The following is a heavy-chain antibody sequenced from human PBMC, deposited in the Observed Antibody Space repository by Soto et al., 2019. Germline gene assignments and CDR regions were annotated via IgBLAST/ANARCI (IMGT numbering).Heavy chain of an antibody. CDR1: GGTFSSYA. Sequence: SVKVSCDASGGTFSSYAISWVRQAPGQGLEWMGGIIPIIGTANYAQKFQGRVTITADESTSTAYMELSSLRSEDTAVYYCALRGYSYDRYYYYGMDVWGQGTTVTVSS. CDR3: ALRGYSYDRYYYYGMDV. CDR2: IIPIIGTA. V-gene: IGHV1-69*13. D-gene: IGHD5-18*01. J-gene: IGHJ6*02.